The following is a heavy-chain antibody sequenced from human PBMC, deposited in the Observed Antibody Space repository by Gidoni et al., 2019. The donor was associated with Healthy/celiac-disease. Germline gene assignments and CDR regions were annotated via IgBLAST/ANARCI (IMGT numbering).Heavy chain of an antibody. CDR1: GFNFSSYW. CDR2: IKQDGSEK. Sequence: EVQLVESGGGLVQPGGSRRLSCAASGFNFSSYWMSWVRQATGKGLECVANIKQDGSEKYYVDSVKGRFTIPRDNAKNSLYLQMNSLRAEDTAVYYCARDGMYYDFWSGYYTAKGYYFDYWGQGTLVTVSS. J-gene: IGHJ4*02. D-gene: IGHD3-3*01. V-gene: IGHV3-7*05. CDR3: ARDGMYYDFWSGYYTAKGYYFDY.